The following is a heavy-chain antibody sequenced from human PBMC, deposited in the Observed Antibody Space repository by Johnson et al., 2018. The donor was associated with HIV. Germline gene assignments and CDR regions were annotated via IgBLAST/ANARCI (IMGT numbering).Heavy chain of an antibody. CDR3: AKETRDSRSAFDI. CDR1: GFTFSSYA. J-gene: IGHJ3*02. D-gene: IGHD3-22*01. CDR2: ISYDGSNK. Sequence: QVQLVESGGGVVQPGGSLRLSCAASGFTFSSYAMHWVRQAPGKGLEWVAVISYDGSNKYYADSVKGRFTISRDNSKNTLYLQMNSLRPEDTAVYYCAKETRDSRSAFDIWGQGTMVTVSS. V-gene: IGHV3-30*04.